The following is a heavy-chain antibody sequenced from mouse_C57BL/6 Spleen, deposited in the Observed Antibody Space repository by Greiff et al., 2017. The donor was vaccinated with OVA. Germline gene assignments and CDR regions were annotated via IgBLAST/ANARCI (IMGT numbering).Heavy chain of an antibody. D-gene: IGHD2-2*01. Sequence: EVKLQESGGGLVKPGGSLKLSCAASGFTFSDYGMHWVRQAPEKGLEWVAYISSGSSTIYYADTVKGRFTISRDNAKNTLFLQMTSLRSEDTAIYYCARDDGYAGPFDYWGKGTTLTVSS. CDR2: ISSGSSTI. J-gene: IGHJ2*01. CDR3: ARDDGYAGPFDY. V-gene: IGHV5-17*01. CDR1: GFTFSDYG.